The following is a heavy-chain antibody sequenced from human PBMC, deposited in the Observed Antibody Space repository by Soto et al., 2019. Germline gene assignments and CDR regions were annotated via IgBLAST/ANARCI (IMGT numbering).Heavy chain of an antibody. Sequence: XGALRLSCAASGCTFSSYGMHWVRQAPGKGLDWVAVISYDGSNKYYADSVKGRFTISRDNSKNTLYLQMNSLRAEDTAVYYCAKDPYSSGWYANFDYWGQGTLVTVSS. J-gene: IGHJ4*02. CDR1: GCTFSSYG. V-gene: IGHV3-30*18. CDR2: ISYDGSNK. CDR3: AKDPYSSGWYANFDY. D-gene: IGHD6-19*01.